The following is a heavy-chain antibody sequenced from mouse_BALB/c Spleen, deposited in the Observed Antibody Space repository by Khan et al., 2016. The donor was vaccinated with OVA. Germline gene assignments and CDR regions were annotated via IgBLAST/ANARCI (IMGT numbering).Heavy chain of an antibody. D-gene: IGHD1-2*01. Sequence: QVQLQQSGAELARPGASVKLSCKASGYTFTAYYINWVKQRTGQGLEWIGEISPGSGDTYYNERFKGKATLTADKSSSKAYMQLSSLTSEASAVYFCARRNYCGYTFAYWGQGTLVTVSA. CDR2: ISPGSGDT. CDR1: GYTFTAYY. V-gene: IGHV1-77*01. CDR3: ARRNYCGYTFAY. J-gene: IGHJ3*01.